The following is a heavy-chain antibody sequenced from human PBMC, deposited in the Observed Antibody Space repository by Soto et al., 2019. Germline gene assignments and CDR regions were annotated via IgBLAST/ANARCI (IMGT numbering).Heavy chain of an antibody. CDR1: GTSISSTFW. J-gene: IGHJ5*02. Sequence: SETLSLTCVVSGTSISSTFWLTWVRQSPGKGLEWIGEIYYSGSTNYNPSLKSRVTISVDSSKNQFSLELSSVTAADTAVYYCARHGERTIRSLNWFDPWGQGTLVTVSS. D-gene: IGHD4-17*01. V-gene: IGHV4-4*02. CDR3: ARHGERTIRSLNWFDP. CDR2: IYYSGST.